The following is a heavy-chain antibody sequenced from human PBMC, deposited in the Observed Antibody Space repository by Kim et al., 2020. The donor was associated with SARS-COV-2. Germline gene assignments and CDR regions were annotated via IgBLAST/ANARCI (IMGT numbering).Heavy chain of an antibody. D-gene: IGHD3-10*01. Sequence: GGSLRLSCTASGFTFGDYAMSWFRQAPGKGLEWVGFIRSKAYGGTTEYAASVKGRFTISRDDSKSIAYLQMNSLKTEDTAVYYCTRWSIGIYYYGMDVWGQGTTVTVSS. CDR1: GFTFGDYA. CDR3: TRWSIGIYYYGMDV. V-gene: IGHV3-49*03. J-gene: IGHJ6*02. CDR2: IRSKAYGGTT.